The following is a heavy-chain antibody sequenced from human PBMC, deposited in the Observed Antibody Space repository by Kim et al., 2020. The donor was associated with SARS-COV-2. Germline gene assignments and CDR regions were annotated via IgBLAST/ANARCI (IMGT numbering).Heavy chain of an antibody. CDR3: ARVKPGYSSGWRDY. CDR1: GGSVSSGSYY. J-gene: IGHJ4*02. Sequence: SETLSLTCTVSGGSVSSGSYYWSWIRQPPGKGLEWIGYIYYSGSTNYNPSLKSRVTISVDTSKNQFSLKLSSVTAADTAVYYCARVKPGYSSGWRDYWGQGTLVTVSS. CDR2: IYYSGST. V-gene: IGHV4-61*01. D-gene: IGHD6-19*01.